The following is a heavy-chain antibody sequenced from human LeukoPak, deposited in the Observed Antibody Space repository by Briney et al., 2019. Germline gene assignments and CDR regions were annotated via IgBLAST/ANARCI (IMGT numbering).Heavy chain of an antibody. J-gene: IGHJ4*02. Sequence: GASVKVSCKASGYTFTGYYMHWVRQAPGQGPEGMGWINPNSVGTNYAQKFQGWVTITRDTSISTAYMELSRLRSDDTAVYYCAKASTFGELNRPFDYWGQGTLVTVSS. V-gene: IGHV1-2*04. D-gene: IGHD3-10*01. CDR1: GYTFTGYY. CDR2: INPNSVGT. CDR3: AKASTFGELNRPFDY.